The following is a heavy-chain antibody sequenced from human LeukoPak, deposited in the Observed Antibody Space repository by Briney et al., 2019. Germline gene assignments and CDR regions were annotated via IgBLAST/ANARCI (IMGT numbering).Heavy chain of an antibody. CDR1: GGTFNNSA. CDR2: IMPLFGTA. V-gene: IGHV1-69*05. CDR3: ARDVHGDYGSGWFDP. J-gene: IGHJ5*02. D-gene: IGHD4-17*01. Sequence: SVKVPCKTSGGTFNNSAISWVRQAPGQGLEWLGGIMPLFGTAGYARKFQGRVTITKDESTRTVYLELTSLTSDDTAVYYCARDVHGDYGSGWFDPWGQGTLVSVSS.